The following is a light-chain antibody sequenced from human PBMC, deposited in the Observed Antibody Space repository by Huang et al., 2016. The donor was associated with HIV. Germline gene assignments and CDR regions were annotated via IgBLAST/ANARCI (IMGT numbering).Light chain of an antibody. J-gene: IGKJ4*01. V-gene: IGKV3-11*01. CDR3: QQRSNWPLT. CDR1: QSVATY. Sequence: EIVLTQSPATLSLSPGERATLSCRASQSVATYLAWYQQKTGQAPRLLIYDASNRATGVPGRFSGSGSGTDFTLTISSLETEDFAVYYCQQRSNWPLTFGGGTRVEI. CDR2: DAS.